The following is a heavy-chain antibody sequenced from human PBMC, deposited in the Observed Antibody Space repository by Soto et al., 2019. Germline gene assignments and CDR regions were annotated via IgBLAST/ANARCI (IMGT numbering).Heavy chain of an antibody. V-gene: IGHV3-23*01. CDR1: GFTFSSYA. CDR3: AKEDIVVVPAANRDFDS. D-gene: IGHD2-2*01. CDR2: ISGSGGST. Sequence: EVQLLESGGGLVQPGGSLRLSCAASGFTFSSYAMSWVRQAPGKGLEWVSAISGSGGSTYYADSVKGRFTISRDNSKNTLYLQMNSLRAEDTAVYYCAKEDIVVVPAANRDFDSWGQGTLVTVSS. J-gene: IGHJ4*02.